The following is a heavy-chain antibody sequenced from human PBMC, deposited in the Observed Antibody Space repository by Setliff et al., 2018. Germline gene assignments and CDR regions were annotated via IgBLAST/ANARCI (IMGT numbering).Heavy chain of an antibody. J-gene: IGHJ6*03. CDR1: GGTFSSYG. Sequence: SVKVSCKASGGTFSSYGISWVRQAPGQGLEWMGGTIPIFGSTNYAQKFQDRVTIITDESTSTAYMELSSLRTEDTAVYYCAREGVDTRASTDYRYYMDVWGKGTTVTVS. V-gene: IGHV1-69*05. CDR2: TIPIFGST. CDR3: AREGVDTRASTDYRYYMDV. D-gene: IGHD5-18*01.